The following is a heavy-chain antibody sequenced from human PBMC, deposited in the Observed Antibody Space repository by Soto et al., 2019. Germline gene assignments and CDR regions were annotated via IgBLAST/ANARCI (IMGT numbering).Heavy chain of an antibody. CDR1: GGSFSGYY. CDR3: ARVRFGGVIVGDYYFDY. Sequence: QVQLQQWGAGLLKPSETLSLTCAVYGGSFSGYYWSCIRQPPGKGLEWIGEINHSGSTNYNPSLKSRVTISVDTSKNQFSLKLSSVTAADTAVYYCARVRFGGVIVGDYYFDYWGQGTLVTVSS. CDR2: INHSGST. V-gene: IGHV4-34*01. D-gene: IGHD3-16*02. J-gene: IGHJ4*02.